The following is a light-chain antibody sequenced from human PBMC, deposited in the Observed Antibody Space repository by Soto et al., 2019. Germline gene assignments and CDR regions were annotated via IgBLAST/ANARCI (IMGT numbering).Light chain of an antibody. CDR1: QTINDW. J-gene: IGKJ4*01. Sequence: DMQMTQSPSTLSASVGDRVTITCRANQTINDWLAWYQQKPWKAPKLLIYGAYNLQTGVPSRFSGSGSGTEFTLTISSLQPDDFATYYCQRYNYYFGGGTKV. V-gene: IGKV1-5*03. CDR2: GAY. CDR3: QRYNYY.